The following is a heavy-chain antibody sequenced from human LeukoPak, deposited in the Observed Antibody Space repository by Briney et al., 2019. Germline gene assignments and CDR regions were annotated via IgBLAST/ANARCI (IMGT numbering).Heavy chain of an antibody. CDR2: IYYSGST. CDR1: GGSISTCY. J-gene: IGHJ3*02. V-gene: IGHV4-59*08. D-gene: IGHD3-10*01. Sequence: MSSETLSLTCTVSGGSISTCYWSWIRQSPGKGLEWIGYIYYSGSTNYNPSLKSRVTISLDTSKPQFSLKLSSVTAADTAVYYCARPMVRGSPDAFDIWGQGTMVTVSS. CDR3: ARPMVRGSPDAFDI.